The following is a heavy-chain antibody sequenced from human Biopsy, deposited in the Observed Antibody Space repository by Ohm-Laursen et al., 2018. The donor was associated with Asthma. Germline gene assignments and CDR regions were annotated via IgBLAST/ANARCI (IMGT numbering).Heavy chain of an antibody. J-gene: IGHJ5*02. CDR1: GYSFTDYH. CDR2: ITPESGGT. V-gene: IGHV1-2*06. D-gene: IGHD7-27*01. Sequence: ASVKVSCKASGYSFTDYHLHWVRQAPGQGLEWMGRITPESGGTTYAQKFQGRVTMTRDRSISTAYMELNRLTSDDTAVYYCARVQKSPGDRWFDPWGQGTLVTVSS. CDR3: ARVQKSPGDRWFDP.